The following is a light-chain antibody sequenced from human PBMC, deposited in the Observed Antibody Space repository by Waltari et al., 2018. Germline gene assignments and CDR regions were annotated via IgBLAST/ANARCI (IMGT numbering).Light chain of an antibody. CDR2: WAS. Sequence: DIVMTQSPDSLPVSLGERATLNCKSSQSIFYRSNNKNFLAWYQHKPGHPPKLLISWASTRASGVPDRFSGSGSGTDFTLTINSVQAGDVAVYYCQQYYEGPATFGQGTKLEIK. J-gene: IGKJ2*01. V-gene: IGKV4-1*01. CDR1: QSIFYRSNNKNF. CDR3: QQYYEGPAT.